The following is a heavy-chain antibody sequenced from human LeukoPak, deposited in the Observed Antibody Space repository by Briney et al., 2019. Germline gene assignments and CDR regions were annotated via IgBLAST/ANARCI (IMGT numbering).Heavy chain of an antibody. CDR2: IYTSGST. V-gene: IGHV4-4*09. D-gene: IGHD3-9*01. CDR1: GGSISSYC. J-gene: IGHJ5*02. Sequence: SETLSLTCTVSGGSISSYCWSWIRQPPGKGLEWIGYIYTSGSTNYNPSLKSRVTISVDTSKNQFSLKLSSVTAADTAVYYCARQAYDILTGYRFDPWGQGTLVTVSS. CDR3: ARQAYDILTGYRFDP.